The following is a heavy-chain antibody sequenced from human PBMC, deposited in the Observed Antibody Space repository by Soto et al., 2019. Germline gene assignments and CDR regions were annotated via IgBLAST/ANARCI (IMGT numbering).Heavy chain of an antibody. D-gene: IGHD6-19*01. Sequence: EVQLVESGGGLVEPGRSLRLSCAASGFTFDDYAMHWVRQAPGKGLEWVSGISWNSGSIGYADSVKGRFTISRDNAKNSLYLQMNSLRAEDTALYYYAKDYSRSGWRPYFDYWGQGTLVTVSS. CDR2: ISWNSGSI. CDR3: AKDYSRSGWRPYFDY. CDR1: GFTFDDYA. J-gene: IGHJ4*02. V-gene: IGHV3-9*01.